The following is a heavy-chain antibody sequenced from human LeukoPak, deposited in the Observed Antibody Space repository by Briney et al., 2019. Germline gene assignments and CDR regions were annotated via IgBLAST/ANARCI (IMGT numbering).Heavy chain of an antibody. CDR1: GFISSNYW. V-gene: IGHV3-7*01. Sequence: GGSLRLSCAASGFISSNYWMSWVRQAPGKGLEWVANIKQDGSEKYYVDSVKGRFTISRDNAKNSLYLQMNSLRAEDTAVYYCARALGSGDFDYWGQGTLVTVSS. D-gene: IGHD7-27*01. CDR3: ARALGSGDFDY. CDR2: IKQDGSEK. J-gene: IGHJ4*02.